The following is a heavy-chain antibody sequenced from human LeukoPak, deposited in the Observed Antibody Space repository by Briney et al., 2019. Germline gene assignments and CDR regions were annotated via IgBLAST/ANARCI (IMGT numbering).Heavy chain of an antibody. CDR2: INHSGST. V-gene: IGHV4-39*07. J-gene: IGHJ3*02. D-gene: IGHD1-26*01. Sequence: SETLSLTCTVSGGSINSNSYYWSWIRQPPGKGLEWIGEINHSGSTNYDPSLKSRVTISVDTYKNQFSLRLSSVTAADTAVYYCTRVRVGATGDAFDIWGQGTMVTVSS. CDR3: TRVRVGATGDAFDI. CDR1: GGSINSNSYY.